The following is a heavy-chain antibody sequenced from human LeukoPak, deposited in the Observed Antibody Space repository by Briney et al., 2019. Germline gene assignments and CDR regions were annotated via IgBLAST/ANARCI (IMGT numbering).Heavy chain of an antibody. CDR3: ARDAHNGYEFHDWFDP. V-gene: IGHV1-2*02. Sequence: ASVKVTCKASGYTFTDYYIHWVRQAPGQGLEWMGWINPNSGGTKYAQKFQGRVTMTTDTSISTAYMEMSRLTSDDTAVYYCARDAHNGYEFHDWFDPWGQGTLVTVSS. J-gene: IGHJ5*02. D-gene: IGHD5-12*01. CDR1: GYTFTDYY. CDR2: INPNSGGT.